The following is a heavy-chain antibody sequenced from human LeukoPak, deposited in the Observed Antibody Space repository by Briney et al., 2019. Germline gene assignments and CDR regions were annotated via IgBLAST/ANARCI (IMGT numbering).Heavy chain of an antibody. Sequence: PGESLKISCKGSGYSFTSYWIGWVRQMPGKGLEWMGIIYPGDSDTRYSPSFQGQVTISADKSISTAYLQWSSLKASDTAMYYCAAKPVTTYHFAGAFDIWGQGTMVTVSS. CDR3: AAKPVTTYHFAGAFDI. J-gene: IGHJ3*02. CDR1: GYSFTSYW. V-gene: IGHV5-51*01. CDR2: IYPGDSDT. D-gene: IGHD4-17*01.